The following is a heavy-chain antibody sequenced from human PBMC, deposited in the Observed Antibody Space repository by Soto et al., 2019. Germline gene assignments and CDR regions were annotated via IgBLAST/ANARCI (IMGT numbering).Heavy chain of an antibody. CDR2: INAGNGNT. CDR1: GYTFTSYA. Sequence: QVQLVQSGAEVKKPGASVKVSCKASGYTFTSYAMHWVRQAPGQRLEWMGWINAGNGNTKYSQKFQGRVTITRDTSASTAYMELSSLRSEDTAVYYCARAHYYDSSGYWLSYYGMDVWGQGTTVTVSS. D-gene: IGHD3-22*01. CDR3: ARAHYYDSSGYWLSYYGMDV. J-gene: IGHJ6*02. V-gene: IGHV1-3*01.